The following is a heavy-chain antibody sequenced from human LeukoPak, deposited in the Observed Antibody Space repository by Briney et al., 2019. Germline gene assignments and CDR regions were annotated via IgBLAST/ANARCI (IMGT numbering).Heavy chain of an antibody. J-gene: IGHJ4*02. CDR1: GFTFSSYS. V-gene: IGHV3-21*01. Sequence: GGSLRLSCAASGFTFSSYSMNWVRQAPGKGLEWVSSISSSSSYIYYADSVKGRFTISRDNAKNSLYLQMNSLRAEDTAVYYCARAPGVYSGYDSGTVVGATYWGQGTLVTVSS. CDR2: ISSSSSYI. D-gene: IGHD5-12*01. CDR3: ARAPGVYSGYDSGTVVGATY.